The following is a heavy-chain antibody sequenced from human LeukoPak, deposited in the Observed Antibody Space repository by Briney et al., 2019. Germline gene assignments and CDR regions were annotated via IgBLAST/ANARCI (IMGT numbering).Heavy chain of an antibody. J-gene: IGHJ4*02. CDR1: GDSVSSNSAA. Sequence: SQTLSLTCAISGDSVSSNSAAWNWIRQSPSRGLEWLGRTYYRSKWYNDYAVSVKSRITINPDTSKNQFSLQLNSVTPEDTAVYYCARESFYDSSGYYPGFDYWGQGTLVTVSS. CDR3: ARESFYDSSGYYPGFDY. V-gene: IGHV6-1*01. CDR2: TYYRSKWYN. D-gene: IGHD3-22*01.